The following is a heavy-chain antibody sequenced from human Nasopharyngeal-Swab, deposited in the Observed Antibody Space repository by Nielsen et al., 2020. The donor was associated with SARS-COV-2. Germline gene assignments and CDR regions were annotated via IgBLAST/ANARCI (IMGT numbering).Heavy chain of an antibody. CDR1: GFTFSDYY. CDR2: ISSSSSYT. V-gene: IGHV3-11*05. CDR3: ARGSIRGIIISDFDY. J-gene: IGHJ4*02. D-gene: IGHD3-10*01. Sequence: GGSLRLSCDASGFTFSDYYMSWIRQAPGKGLEWVSYISSSSSYTNYADSVKGRFTISRDNAKNSLYLQMNSLRADDTAVYYCARGSIRGIIISDFDYWGQGTLVTVSS.